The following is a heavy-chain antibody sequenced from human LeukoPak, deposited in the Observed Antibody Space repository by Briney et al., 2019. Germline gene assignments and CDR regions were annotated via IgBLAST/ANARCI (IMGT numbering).Heavy chain of an antibody. Sequence: ASVKVSCKASGYSFTGYNTHWVRQAPGQGLEWMGWINPNSGGTNYAQKFQGRVTMTRDTSISTAYMELSRLRSDDTAVYYCARVGIAVAGDDAFDIWGQGTMVTVSS. CDR2: INPNSGGT. D-gene: IGHD6-19*01. J-gene: IGHJ3*02. CDR1: GYSFTGYN. V-gene: IGHV1-2*02. CDR3: ARVGIAVAGDDAFDI.